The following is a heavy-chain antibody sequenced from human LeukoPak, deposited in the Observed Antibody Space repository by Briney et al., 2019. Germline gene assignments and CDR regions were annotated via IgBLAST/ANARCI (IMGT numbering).Heavy chain of an antibody. CDR1: GGSLGTDY. J-gene: IGHJ3*02. CDR3: ARFKEADFFDI. CDR2: IYTGGNT. Sequence: PSETLSPTCTVSGGSLGTDYWTWIRQPAGKGLEWIGRIYTGGNTYYNPSLKSRATMPIDSSKNQFSLKLPSVTAADTAVYYCARFKEADFFDIWGQGTLVTVSS. D-gene: IGHD6-13*01. V-gene: IGHV4-4*07.